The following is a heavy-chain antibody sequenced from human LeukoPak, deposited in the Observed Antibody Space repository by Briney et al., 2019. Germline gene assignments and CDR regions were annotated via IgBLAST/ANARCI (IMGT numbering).Heavy chain of an antibody. CDR1: GASMSSNY. D-gene: IGHD6-19*01. Sequence: SETLSLTCNVSGASMSSNYWSWIRQPPGKGLEWIGCIYHSGNTNYSPSLESRVTVSVDESKNQFSLRVHFVSAADTAVYYCASTRRAAVAGRFDSWGQGTLVTVSS. CDR3: ASTRRAAVAGRFDS. V-gene: IGHV4-4*09. CDR2: IYHSGNT. J-gene: IGHJ4*02.